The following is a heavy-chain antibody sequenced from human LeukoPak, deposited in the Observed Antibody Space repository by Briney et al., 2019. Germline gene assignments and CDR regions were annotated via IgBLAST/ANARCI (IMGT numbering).Heavy chain of an antibody. CDR1: GFTFSSYE. CDR3: ARVGVPAARRGWFNP. D-gene: IGHD2-2*01. Sequence: GGSLRLSCAASGFTFSSYEMNWVRQAPGKGLEWVSYISSSGSTIYYADSVKGRFTISRDNAKNSLYLQMNCLRAEDTAVYYCARVGVPAARRGWFNPWGQGTLVTVSS. V-gene: IGHV3-48*03. J-gene: IGHJ5*02. CDR2: ISSSGSTI.